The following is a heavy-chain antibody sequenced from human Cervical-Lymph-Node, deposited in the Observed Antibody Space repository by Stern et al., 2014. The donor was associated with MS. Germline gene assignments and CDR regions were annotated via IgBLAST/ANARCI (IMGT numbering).Heavy chain of an antibody. V-gene: IGHV7-4-1*02. D-gene: IGHD3-22*01. CDR3: ARDGSLGYDNSGYEPRFLH. Sequence: QVQLVESGSELKKPGASMKVSCKASGYTFTSYAMNLVRQAPGQGLEWMGWINTNTGNPTYAQGFTRRFVFSLDTSVSTAYLQIRSLKAEDTAIYYCARDGSLGYDNSGYEPRFLHWGQGTLVTVSS. CDR2: INTNTGNP. J-gene: IGHJ4*02. CDR1: GYTFTSYA.